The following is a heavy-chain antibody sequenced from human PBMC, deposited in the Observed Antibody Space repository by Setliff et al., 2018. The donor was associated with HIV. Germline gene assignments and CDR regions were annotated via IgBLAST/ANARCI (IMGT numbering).Heavy chain of an antibody. D-gene: IGHD6-13*01. CDR1: GYSISSGYY. CDR3: VRVSCSSWYSIPRNYYYSMDV. V-gene: IGHV4-38-2*02. CDR2: IYYSGST. Sequence: PSETLSLTCTVSGYSISSGYYWGWIRQPPGKGLEWIGYIYYSGSTNYNPSLKSRVTTSVDTSKNQFSLRLSSVTAADTAVYYCVRVSCSSWYSIPRNYYYSMDVWGEGTTVTVSS. J-gene: IGHJ6*03.